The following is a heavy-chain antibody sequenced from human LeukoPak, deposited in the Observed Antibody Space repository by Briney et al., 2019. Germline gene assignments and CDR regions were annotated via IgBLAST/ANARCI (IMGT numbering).Heavy chain of an antibody. CDR1: GFTFSSST. D-gene: IGHD6-19*01. J-gene: IGHJ4*02. CDR2: ISGDGHSI. Sequence: QPGGSLRLSCAASGFTFSSSTMSWVRQAPGKGLEWVSAISGDGHSIYYADSVKGRFTISRDNSKNTLYLQMNSLRAEDTAVYYCAKGTGSSGWYLPDYWGQGTLVTVSS. V-gene: IGHV3-23*01. CDR3: AKGTGSSGWYLPDY.